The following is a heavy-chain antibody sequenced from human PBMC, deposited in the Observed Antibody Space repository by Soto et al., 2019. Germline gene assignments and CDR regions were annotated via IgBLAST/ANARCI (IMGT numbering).Heavy chain of an antibody. V-gene: IGHV4-4*02. CDR1: GGSISSSNW. CDR3: ARDCTQDNWFDP. Sequence: TASESLSLTCAVSGGSISSSNWWSWVRQPPGKGLEWIGEIYHSGSTNYNPSLKSRVTISVDKSKNQFSLKLSSVTAADTAVYYCARDCTQDNWFDPWGQGTLVTVSS. J-gene: IGHJ5*02. CDR2: IYHSGST.